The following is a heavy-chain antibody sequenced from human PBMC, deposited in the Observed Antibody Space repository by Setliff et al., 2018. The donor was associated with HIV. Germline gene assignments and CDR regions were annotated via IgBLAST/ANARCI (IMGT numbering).Heavy chain of an antibody. CDR2: IKQDGSEK. Sequence: ETLSLTCTVSGASISSANYYWGWVRQAPGKGLEWVANIKQDGSEKYYADSVTGRFTISRDNAKNSLFLQMNDLRPEDTAFYYCVKDGTPIGRYYQYFHVWGEGIMVTVSS. CDR1: GASISSANYY. V-gene: IGHV3-7*03. J-gene: IGHJ6*04. D-gene: IGHD1-26*01. CDR3: VKDGTPIGRYYQYFHV.